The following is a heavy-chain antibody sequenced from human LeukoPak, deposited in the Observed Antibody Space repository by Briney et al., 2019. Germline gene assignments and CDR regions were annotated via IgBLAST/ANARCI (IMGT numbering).Heavy chain of an antibody. Sequence: GGSLRLSCAASGFTFSSYWMHWVRQAPGKGLVWVSRINSDGSSTSYADSVKGRFTISRDNAKNMLYLQMNSLRAEDTAVYYCAGASYDSSGYPGYWGQGTLVTVSS. CDR3: AGASYDSSGYPGY. J-gene: IGHJ4*02. CDR1: GFTFSSYW. D-gene: IGHD3-22*01. CDR2: INSDGSST. V-gene: IGHV3-74*01.